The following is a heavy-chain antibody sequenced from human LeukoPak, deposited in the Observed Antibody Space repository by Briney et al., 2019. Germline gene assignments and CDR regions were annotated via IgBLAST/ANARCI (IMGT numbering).Heavy chain of an antibody. Sequence: ASVKVSCKASGFTFTGYYIHWVRQAPGQGHEWMGYINPHSGGTSSPQKFQGRVTMTTDTSISAAYMELSSLISDDTAMYYCVREGNELLSKNFDYWGQGTLVTVSS. D-gene: IGHD2-21*02. V-gene: IGHV1-2*02. CDR3: VREGNELLSKNFDY. CDR2: INPHSGGT. CDR1: GFTFTGYY. J-gene: IGHJ4*02.